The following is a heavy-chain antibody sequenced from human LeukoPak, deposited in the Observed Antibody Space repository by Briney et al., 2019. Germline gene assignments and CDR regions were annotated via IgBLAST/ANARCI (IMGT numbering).Heavy chain of an antibody. D-gene: IGHD2-15*01. V-gene: IGHV3-21*01. CDR1: GFTFSSYS. CDR3: ARDDLLFPYGMDV. Sequence: GGSLRLSCAASGFTFSSYSMNWVRQAPGKGLEWVSSISSSSSYIYYADSVKGRFTISRDNAKNSLYLQMNSLRAEDTAVYYCARDDLLFPYGMDVWGQGTTVTVSS. CDR2: ISSSSSYI. J-gene: IGHJ6*02.